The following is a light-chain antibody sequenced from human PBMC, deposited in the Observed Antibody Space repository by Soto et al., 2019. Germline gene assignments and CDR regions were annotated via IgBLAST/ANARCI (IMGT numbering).Light chain of an antibody. CDR3: QSYDSSLSAWV. J-gene: IGLJ2*01. V-gene: IGLV1-40*01. Sequence: QSALTQPPSVSGAPGQRVTISCTGTNSNIGAGYDVHWYQQLPGTAPKLLIYGNINRPSGVPDRFSGSKSGASVSLAITGLQVEDEADYYCQSYDSSLSAWVFGGGTKLTVL. CDR1: NSNIGAGYD. CDR2: GNI.